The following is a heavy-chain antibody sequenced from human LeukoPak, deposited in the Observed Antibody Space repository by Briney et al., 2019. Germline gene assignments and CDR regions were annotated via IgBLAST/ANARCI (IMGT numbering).Heavy chain of an antibody. CDR1: GYTFTGYY. CDR2: INPNSGGT. Sequence: ASVKVSCKASGYTFTGYYMNWVRQAPGQGLEWMGWINPNSGGTNYAQKFQGRVTMTRDASISTAYMELSRLRSDDTAVHYCARVAGATYIAVAGLDYWGQGTLVTVSS. J-gene: IGHJ4*02. D-gene: IGHD6-19*01. CDR3: ARVAGATYIAVAGLDY. V-gene: IGHV1-2*02.